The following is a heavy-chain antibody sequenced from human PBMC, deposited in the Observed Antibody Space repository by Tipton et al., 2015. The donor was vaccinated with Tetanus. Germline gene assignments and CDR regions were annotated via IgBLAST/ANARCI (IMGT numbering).Heavy chain of an antibody. Sequence: SLRLSCAASGFIFGSYGIHWVRQAPGKGLEWLAGSWYDGTDKYYADSVKGRFTISRDNSKNTLYLQMNSLRAEDTALYYCAREADCSGGSCFSGDFDTWGQGTQVTVSS. CDR2: SWYDGTDK. CDR3: AREADCSGGSCFSGDFDT. J-gene: IGHJ4*02. CDR1: GFIFGSYG. V-gene: IGHV3-33*01. D-gene: IGHD2-15*01.